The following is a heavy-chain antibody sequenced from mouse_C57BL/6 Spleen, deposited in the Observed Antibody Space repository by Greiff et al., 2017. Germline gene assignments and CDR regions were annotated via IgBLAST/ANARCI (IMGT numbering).Heavy chain of an antibody. CDR2: IYPGSGST. V-gene: IGHV1-55*01. CDR3: ARKGTTVVATGYCDV. D-gene: IGHD1-1*01. J-gene: IGHJ1*03. Sequence: QVQLQQPGAELVKPGASVKMSCKASGYTFTSYWITWVKQRPGQGLEWIGDIYPGSGSTNYNEKFKSKATLTVDTSSSTAYMQLSSLTSEDSAVYYWARKGTTVVATGYCDVWGTGTTVTVAS. CDR1: GYTFTSYW.